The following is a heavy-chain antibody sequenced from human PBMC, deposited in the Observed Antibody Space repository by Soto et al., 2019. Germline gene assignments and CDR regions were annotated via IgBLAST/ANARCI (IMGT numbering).Heavy chain of an antibody. CDR2: LFYDGSND. J-gene: IGHJ6*01. CDR3: GLAMTMTLARIIGRNV. CDR1: GFFFQNYA. Sequence: PGGSLRLSCSGSGFFFQNYAMHLVRLAPGKGLEWVAYLFYDGSNDNYADSVKGRFTVSRDNSEGMMYLQMNNLRVEDTGVYVCGLAMTMTLARIIGRNVCGLGTTVTVSS. D-gene: IGHD3-22*01. V-gene: IGHV3-30*02.